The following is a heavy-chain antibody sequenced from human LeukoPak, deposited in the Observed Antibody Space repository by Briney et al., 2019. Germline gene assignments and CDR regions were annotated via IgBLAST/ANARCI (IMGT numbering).Heavy chain of an antibody. D-gene: IGHD2-21*02. Sequence: PSETLSLTCTVSGGSISSSSYYWGWIRQPPGKGLEWIGSIYYSGSTYYNPSLKSRVTISVDTSKNQFSLKLSSVTAADTAVYYCARDSYCGGDCYAEFDYWGQGTLVTVSS. V-gene: IGHV4-39*07. CDR2: IYYSGST. CDR1: GGSISSSSYY. J-gene: IGHJ4*02. CDR3: ARDSYCGGDCYAEFDY.